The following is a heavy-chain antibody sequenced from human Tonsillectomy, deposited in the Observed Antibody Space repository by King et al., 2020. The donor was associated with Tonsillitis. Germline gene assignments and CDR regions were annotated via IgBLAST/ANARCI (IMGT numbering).Heavy chain of an antibody. V-gene: IGHV4-34*01. D-gene: IGHD3-10*01. CDR1: GGYFSDHS. J-gene: IGHJ6*03. CDR3: VRGRGAAEWFGEILFYHYYMDV. Sequence: VQLQQWGAGLLKPSQTLSLTCAVSGGYFSDHSWSWGLQFPGKWLEWVGELIHVGGTNYNPSLNSRFTLLVDPFKNQVSLKVRSVTAADTAGYFCVRGRGAAEWFGEILFYHYYMDVWGRGTAITVSS. CDR2: LIHVGGT.